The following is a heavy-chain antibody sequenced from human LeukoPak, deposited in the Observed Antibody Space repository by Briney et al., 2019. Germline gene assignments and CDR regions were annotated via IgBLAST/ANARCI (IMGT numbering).Heavy chain of an antibody. Sequence: GGSLRLSCAASGFTFDDYGMSWVRQAPGKGLEWVSGIDWSGGSTGYAASVKGRFTISRDNAKNSLYLQMNSLRAEDTALYHCAAHSGYASSNFDHWGQGALVTVSS. J-gene: IGHJ4*02. V-gene: IGHV3-20*01. CDR1: GFTFDDYG. CDR3: AAHSGYASSNFDH. D-gene: IGHD5-12*01. CDR2: IDWSGGST.